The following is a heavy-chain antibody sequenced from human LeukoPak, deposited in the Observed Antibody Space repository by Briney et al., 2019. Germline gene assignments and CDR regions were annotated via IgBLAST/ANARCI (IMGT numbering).Heavy chain of an antibody. Sequence: SETLSLTCTVSGGSISSSSYYWGWIRQPPGKGLEWIGSIYYSGSTYYNPSLKSRVTISVDTSKNQFSLELSSVTAADTAVYYCARRFALFVVVPAAMSDAFDIWGQGTMVTVSS. CDR1: GGSISSSSYY. J-gene: IGHJ3*02. CDR3: ARRFALFVVVPAAMSDAFDI. D-gene: IGHD2-2*01. CDR2: IYYSGST. V-gene: IGHV4-39*01.